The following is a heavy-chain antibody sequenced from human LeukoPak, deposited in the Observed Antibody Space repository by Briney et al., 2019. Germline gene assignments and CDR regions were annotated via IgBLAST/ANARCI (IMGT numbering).Heavy chain of an antibody. V-gene: IGHV3-23*01. D-gene: IGHD5-12*01. J-gene: IGHJ4*02. CDR2: ISGNGVGT. Sequence: TGGSLRLSCAASEFYWMHWVRQAPGKGLEWVSAISGNGVGTYYADSVKGRFTISRDNSKNTVYLQMNSLRAEDTALYYCAKSMVATGKPVDDSWGQGTLVTVSS. CDR3: AKSMVATGKPVDDS. CDR1: EFYW.